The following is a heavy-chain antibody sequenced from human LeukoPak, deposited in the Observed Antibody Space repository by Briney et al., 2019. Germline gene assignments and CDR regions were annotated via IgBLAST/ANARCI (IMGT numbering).Heavy chain of an antibody. Sequence: GGSLRLSCAASGFTFSSYSMNWVRQAPGKGLEWVSSISSSSSYINYADSVKGRFTISRDNAKNSLYLQMNSLRAEDTAVYYCASIPSGYSGYDSDYWGQGTLVTVSS. CDR1: GFTFSSYS. J-gene: IGHJ4*02. CDR3: ASIPSGYSGYDSDY. V-gene: IGHV3-21*01. CDR2: ISSSSSYI. D-gene: IGHD5-12*01.